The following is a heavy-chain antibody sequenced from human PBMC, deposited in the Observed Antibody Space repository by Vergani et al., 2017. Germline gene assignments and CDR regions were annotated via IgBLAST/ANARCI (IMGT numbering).Heavy chain of an antibody. CDR3: ARTPNYYDSSGFDY. J-gene: IGHJ4*02. D-gene: IGHD3-22*01. Sequence: QVQLVESGGGVVQPGGSLRLSCAASGFTFSSYAMHWVRQAPGKGLEWVAVISYDGSNKYYADSVKGRFTISRDNSKNTLYLQMNSLRAEDTAVYYCARTPNYYDSSGFDYWGQGTLVTVSS. CDR1: GFTFSSYA. CDR2: ISYDGSNK. V-gene: IGHV3-30-3*01.